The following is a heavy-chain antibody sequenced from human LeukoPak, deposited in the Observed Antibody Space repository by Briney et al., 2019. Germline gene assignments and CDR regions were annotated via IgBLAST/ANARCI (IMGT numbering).Heavy chain of an antibody. Sequence: QPGGSLRLSCAASGFTFSSFEMNWVRQAPGKGLEWVSYISSSGSVIKYADSVKGRFTISRDDSKNTLYLQMNSLRAEDTAMYYCARGLPPVMKYYFDYWGQGTLVTVSS. J-gene: IGHJ4*02. CDR2: ISSSGSVI. CDR3: ARGLPPVMKYYFDY. D-gene: IGHD4-11*01. CDR1: GFTFSSFE. V-gene: IGHV3-48*03.